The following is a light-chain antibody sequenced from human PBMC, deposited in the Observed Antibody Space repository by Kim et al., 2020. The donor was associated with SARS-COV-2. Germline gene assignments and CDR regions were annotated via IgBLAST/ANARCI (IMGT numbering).Light chain of an antibody. CDR2: RAS. J-gene: IGKJ2*01. CDR1: QTIDMY. V-gene: IGKV1-5*03. Sequence: DIQMTQSPSTLSASVGDRVTITCRASQTIDMYLVWYQHKPGKAPKLLIYRASSLQSGVPSRFSGSGSGTEFTLTISSLQPDDFATYYCQRSKRYSYTFGQGTKLEI. CDR3: QRSKRYSYT.